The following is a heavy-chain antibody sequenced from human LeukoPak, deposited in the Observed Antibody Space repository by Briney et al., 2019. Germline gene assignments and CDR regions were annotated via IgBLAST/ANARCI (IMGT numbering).Heavy chain of an antibody. J-gene: IGHJ4*02. CDR2: IYYSGST. Sequence: PSETLSLTCTVSGGSISSYYWSWIRQPPGKGLEWIGYIYYSGSTNYNPSLKSRVTISVDTSKNQFSLKLSSVTAADTAVYYCARDHQWQGIDYRGQGTLVTVSS. CDR1: GGSISSYY. CDR3: ARDHQWQGIDY. D-gene: IGHD6-19*01. V-gene: IGHV4-59*01.